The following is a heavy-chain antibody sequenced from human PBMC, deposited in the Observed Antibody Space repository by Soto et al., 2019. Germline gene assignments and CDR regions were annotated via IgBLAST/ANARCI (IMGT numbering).Heavy chain of an antibody. J-gene: IGHJ6*02. Sequence: GESLKITCKGSGYSFTSYWIGWVRQMPGKGLEWMGIIYPGDSDTRYSPSFQGQVTISADKSISTAYLQWSSLKASDTAMYYCATGRYSSGWSPDDYYYYGMDVWGQGTTVTVSS. D-gene: IGHD6-19*01. CDR2: IYPGDSDT. CDR1: GYSFTSYW. CDR3: ATGRYSSGWSPDDYYYYGMDV. V-gene: IGHV5-51*01.